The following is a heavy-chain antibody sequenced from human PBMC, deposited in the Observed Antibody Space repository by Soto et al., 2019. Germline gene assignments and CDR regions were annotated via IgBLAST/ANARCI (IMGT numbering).Heavy chain of an antibody. J-gene: IGHJ4*01. CDR3: ARFLSKGGGSAGFYY. CDR1: GYTFTVYY. V-gene: IGHV1-2*02. CDR2: INPKSGGT. D-gene: IGHD1-26*01. Sequence: GPSVKLDCKASGYTFTVYYMHWVRQAPGQGLEWMGWINPKSGGTMYPQKFQGRVTMTWDTSISTAYMALTRLRSDDTAVYYCARFLSKGGGSAGFYYCGQGSPVTVSS.